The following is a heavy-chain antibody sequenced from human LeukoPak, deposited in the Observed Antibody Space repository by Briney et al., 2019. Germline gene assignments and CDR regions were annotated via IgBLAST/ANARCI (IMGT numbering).Heavy chain of an antibody. CDR2: LYSDGST. CDR1: GFTVSRNY. CDR3: ANVNAMSTGY. D-gene: IGHD2-2*01. V-gene: IGHV3-53*05. J-gene: IGHJ4*02. Sequence: PGGSLRLSCAASGFTVSRNYMSWVRQAPGKGLEWVSVLYSDGSTYHADSVKGRFTISRDNSKNTLYLQMNSLRAEDTAVYYCANVNAMSTGYWGQGTLVTVSS.